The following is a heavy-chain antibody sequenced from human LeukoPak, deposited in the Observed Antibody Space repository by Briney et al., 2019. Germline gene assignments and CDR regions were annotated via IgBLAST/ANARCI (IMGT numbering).Heavy chain of an antibody. J-gene: IGHJ6*02. CDR1: GFTFSDYY. V-gene: IGHV3-11*01. Sequence: GGSLRLSCAASGFTFSDYYMSWIRQAPGKGLEWVSYISSSGSTIYYADSVKGRFTISRDNAKNSLYLQMNSLRAEDTAVYYCARDLVVVVPAAMDYYYYGMDVWGQGTTDTVSS. CDR3: ARDLVVVVPAAMDYYYYGMDV. D-gene: IGHD2-2*01. CDR2: ISSSGSTI.